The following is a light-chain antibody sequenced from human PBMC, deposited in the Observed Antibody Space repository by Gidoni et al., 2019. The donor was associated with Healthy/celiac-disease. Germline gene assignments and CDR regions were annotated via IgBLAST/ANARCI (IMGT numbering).Light chain of an antibody. CDR1: QGISSA. J-gene: IGKJ1*01. CDR2: DAS. CDR3: HHLQA. Sequence: AIQLTQSPSSLSASVGDRVTITCRASQGISSALAWYQQKPGKAPKLLIYDASSLESGVPSRFICSGSGTDFTLTISSLQPEDFATYYCHHLQAFXQXTKVEIK. V-gene: IGKV1-13*02.